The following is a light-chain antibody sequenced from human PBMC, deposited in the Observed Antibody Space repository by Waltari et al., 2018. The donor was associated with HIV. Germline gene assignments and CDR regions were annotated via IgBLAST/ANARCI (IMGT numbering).Light chain of an antibody. CDR1: QSVTSDY. V-gene: IGKV3-20*01. Sequence: EIVLTHSPGTLSLSPGDRATLSCRASQSVTSDYLAWYQQKPGQAPRLLIYWASRRATGIPDRFSGSGSGTDFTLTISRLEPEDFAVYFCQQYGDSPFTFGPGTKVAIK. CDR3: QQYGDSPFT. J-gene: IGKJ3*01. CDR2: WAS.